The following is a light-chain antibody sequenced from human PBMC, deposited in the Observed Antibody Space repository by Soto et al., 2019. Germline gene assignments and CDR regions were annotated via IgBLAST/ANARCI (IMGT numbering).Light chain of an antibody. CDR2: EVS. J-gene: IGKJ1*01. V-gene: IGKV2-30*02. CDR1: QSLIHSDGNTY. Sequence: DVVMTQSPLSLPVTLGQPASISCRSSQSLIHSDGNTYLSWFQQRPDQSPRRLIYEVSDRDSGVPDRFTGSGSGTDFTLKISRVEAEDVGVYYCMQGTHWPWTFGQGTEVEIK. CDR3: MQGTHWPWT.